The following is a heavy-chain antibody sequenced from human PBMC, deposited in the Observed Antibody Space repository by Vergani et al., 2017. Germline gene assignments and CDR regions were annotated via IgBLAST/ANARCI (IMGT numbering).Heavy chain of an antibody. J-gene: IGHJ6*03. CDR2: IIPIFGTA. CDR3: ARATIFGVVGYYHYYVDV. Sequence: QVQLVQSGAEVKKPGSSVKVSCKASGGTFSSYAISWVRQAPGQGLEWMGWIIPIFGTANYAQKFQGRVTITADESTSTAYMKLSSLRSEDTAVYYCARATIFGVVGYYHYYVDVWGKGTTVTVSS. D-gene: IGHD3-3*01. CDR1: GGTFSSYA. V-gene: IGHV1-69*01.